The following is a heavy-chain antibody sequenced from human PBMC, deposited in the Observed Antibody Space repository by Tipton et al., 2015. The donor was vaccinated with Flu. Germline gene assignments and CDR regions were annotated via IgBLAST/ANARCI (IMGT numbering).Heavy chain of an antibody. CDR2: IYTSGST. Sequence: TLSLTCTVSGGSISSYYWSWIRQPAGQGLEWIGRIYTSGSTNYNPSLKSRVTMSVDTSKNQFSLKLTSVSAADTAVYYCAKSGSYLEYLQHWGQGTLVTVSS. D-gene: IGHD1-26*01. J-gene: IGHJ1*01. CDR3: AKSGSYLEYLQH. V-gene: IGHV4-4*07. CDR1: GGSISSYY.